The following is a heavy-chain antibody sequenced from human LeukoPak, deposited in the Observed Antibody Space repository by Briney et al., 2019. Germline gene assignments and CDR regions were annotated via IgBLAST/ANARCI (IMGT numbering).Heavy chain of an antibody. CDR1: GFTFSSYA. CDR3: ARDTLGSLDY. D-gene: IGHD2/OR15-2a*01. CDR2: ISYDGSNK. Sequence: PGGSLRLSCAASGFTFSSYAMHWVRQAPGKGLEWVAVISYDGSNKYYADSVKGRFTISRDNAKNSLYLQMNSLRAEDTAVYYCARDTLGSLDYWGQGTLVTVSS. V-gene: IGHV3-30-3*01. J-gene: IGHJ4*02.